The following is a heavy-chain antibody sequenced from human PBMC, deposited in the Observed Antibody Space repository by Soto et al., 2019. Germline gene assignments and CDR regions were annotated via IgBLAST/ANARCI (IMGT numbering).Heavy chain of an antibody. CDR2: ISGSGGST. CDR3: AKGGYYYYYGMDV. J-gene: IGHJ6*02. CDR1: VFTFISYA. V-gene: IGHV3-23*01. Sequence: GWSLRLSCAASVFTFISYAMSWVRQAPGKGLEWVSAISGSGGSTYYADSVKGRFTISRDNSKNTLYLQMNSLRAEDTAVYYCAKGGYYYYYGMDVWGQGTTVTVSS.